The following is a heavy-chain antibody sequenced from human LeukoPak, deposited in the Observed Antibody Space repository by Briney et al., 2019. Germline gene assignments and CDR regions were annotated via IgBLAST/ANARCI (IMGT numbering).Heavy chain of an antibody. V-gene: IGHV4-39*07. J-gene: IGHJ6*03. D-gene: IGHD6-19*01. CDR2: IYYSGST. CDR3: ARVAGYSSGWYRNYYYMDV. Sequence: SETLSLTCTVSGGSISSSSYYWGWIRQPPGKGLEWIGSIYYSGSTYYNPSLKSRVTISVDTSKNQFSLKLSSVTAADTAVYYCARVAGYSSGWYRNYYYMDVWGKGTTVTVSS. CDR1: GGSISSSSYY.